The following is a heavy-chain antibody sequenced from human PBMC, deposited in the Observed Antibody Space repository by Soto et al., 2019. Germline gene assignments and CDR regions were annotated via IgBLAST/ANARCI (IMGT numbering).Heavy chain of an antibody. V-gene: IGHV4-34*01. CDR2: INHSGST. Sequence: QVQLQQWGAGLLKPSETLSLTCAVYGGSFSGYYWSWIRQPPGKGWGGIGKINHSGSTNYNPSPKSRVTISVDTSKNQFSLKLSSVTAADTAVYYCARGDLRWFGELLGPMDVWGKGTTVTVSS. J-gene: IGHJ6*03. CDR3: ARGDLRWFGELLGPMDV. D-gene: IGHD3-10*01. CDR1: GGSFSGYY.